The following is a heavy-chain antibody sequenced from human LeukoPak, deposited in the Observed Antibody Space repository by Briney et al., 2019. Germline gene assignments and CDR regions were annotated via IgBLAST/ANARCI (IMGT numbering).Heavy chain of an antibody. D-gene: IGHD6-19*01. Sequence: GGSLRLSCAASGFTFSSYSMNWIRQAPGKGLEWVSSISSSTSYVYYADSVKGRFTISKDNAKNSLYLQMNSLRVEDTAFYYCAKDNRRHYTSGPNPDSLHWGQGALVTVSS. CDR1: GFTFSSYS. CDR3: AKDNRRHYTSGPNPDSLH. CDR2: ISSSTSYV. J-gene: IGHJ4*02. V-gene: IGHV3-21*04.